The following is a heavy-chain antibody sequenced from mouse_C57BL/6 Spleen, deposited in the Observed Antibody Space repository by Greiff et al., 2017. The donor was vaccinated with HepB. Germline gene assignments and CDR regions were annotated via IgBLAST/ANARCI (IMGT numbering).Heavy chain of an antibody. V-gene: IGHV1-55*01. CDR2: IYPGSGST. J-gene: IGHJ2*01. CDR1: GYTFTSYW. CDR3: ARYPSFITPVVVPNYFDY. D-gene: IGHD1-1*01. Sequence: VQLQQPGAELVKPGASVKMSCKASGYTFTSYWITWVKQRPGQGLEWIGDIYPGSGSTNYNEKFKSKATLTVDTSSSTAYIQLSSLTSEDSAVYYCARYPSFITPVVVPNYFDYWGQGTTLTVSS.